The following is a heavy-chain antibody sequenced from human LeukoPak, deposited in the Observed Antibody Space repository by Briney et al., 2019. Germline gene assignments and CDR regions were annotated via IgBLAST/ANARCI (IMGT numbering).Heavy chain of an antibody. CDR3: ARDLPVDSIVVVPAAFDP. CDR1: GYTFTSYG. CDR2: ISAYNGNT. D-gene: IGHD2-2*01. V-gene: IGHV1-18*01. Sequence: ASVKVSCKASGYTFTSYGISWVRQAPGQGLEWMGWISAYNGNTNYVQKLQGRVTMTTDTSTSTAYMELRSLRSDDTAVYYCARDLPVDSIVVVPAAFDPWGQGTLVTVSS. J-gene: IGHJ5*02.